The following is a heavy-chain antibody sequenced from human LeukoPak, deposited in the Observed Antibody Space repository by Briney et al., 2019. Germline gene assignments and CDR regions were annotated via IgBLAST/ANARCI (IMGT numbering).Heavy chain of an antibody. V-gene: IGHV1-46*01. CDR3: AGVLGAHRYGSIDH. Sequence: ASVKVSRKASVYTFTTDYKHWVRQAPEQGLEWKGIINPSSGSTSYAKKFQGIVTMTRDTSTSPVYMELSSLRSEDTAIYCCAGVLGAHRYGSIDHWGQGTLVTVSS. CDR2: INPSSGST. D-gene: IGHD5-18*01. CDR1: VYTFTTDY. J-gene: IGHJ4*02.